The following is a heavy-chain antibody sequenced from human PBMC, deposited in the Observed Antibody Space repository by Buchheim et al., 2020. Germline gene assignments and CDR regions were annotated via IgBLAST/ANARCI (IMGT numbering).Heavy chain of an antibody. CDR2: IKSKTDGGTT. CDR3: ATAPGFYDSAPFDF. V-gene: IGHV3-15*01. J-gene: IGHJ4*02. Sequence: EVQLVESGGGLVNPGGSLRLSCAVSGFTFSSAWMSWVRQSPGKGLEWVGLIKSKTDGGTTDYAAPVKGRFTISRDDSENTLYLQMTNLTTEDTAVYYCATAPGFYDSAPFDFWGQGT. D-gene: IGHD3-22*01. CDR1: GFTFSSAW.